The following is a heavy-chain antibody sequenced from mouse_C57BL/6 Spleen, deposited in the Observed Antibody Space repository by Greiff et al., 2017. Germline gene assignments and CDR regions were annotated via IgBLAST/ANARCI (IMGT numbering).Heavy chain of an antibody. J-gene: IGHJ3*01. CDR2: ISYDGSN. CDR3: ARGGTGPFAC. D-gene: IGHD4-1*01. V-gene: IGHV3-6*01. CDR1: GYSITSGYY. Sequence: EVQLKESGPGLVKPSQSLSLTCSVTGYSITSGYYWNWIRQFPGNKLEWMGYISYDGSNNYNPSLKNRISITRDTSRNQFFLKLNSVTTEDTATYYCARGGTGPFACWGQGTLVTVSA.